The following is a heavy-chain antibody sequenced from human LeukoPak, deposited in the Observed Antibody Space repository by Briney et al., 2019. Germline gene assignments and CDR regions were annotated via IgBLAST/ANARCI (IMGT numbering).Heavy chain of an antibody. CDR3: ARPRYYDILTGYRHWFDP. CDR2: INHSGST. J-gene: IGHJ5*02. V-gene: IGHV4-34*01. Sequence: PSETLSLTCAVYGGPFSGYYWSWIRQPPGKGLEWIGEINHSGSTNYNPSLKSRVTISVDTSKNQFSLKLSSVTAADTAVYYCARPRYYDILTGYRHWFDPWGQGTLVTVSS. D-gene: IGHD3-9*01. CDR1: GGPFSGYY.